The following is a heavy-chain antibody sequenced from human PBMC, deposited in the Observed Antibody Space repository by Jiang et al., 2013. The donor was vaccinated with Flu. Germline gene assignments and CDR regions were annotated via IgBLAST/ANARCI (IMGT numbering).Heavy chain of an antibody. CDR2: INHSGST. Sequence: SLTCAVYGGSFSGYYWSWIRQPPGKGLEWIGEINHSGSTNYNPSLKSRVTISVDTSKNQFSLKLSSVTAADTAVYYCARGTATSAEYFQHWGQGTLVTVSS. D-gene: IGHD6-25*01. V-gene: IGHV4-34*01. CDR1: GGSFSGYY. CDR3: ARGTATSAEYFQH. J-gene: IGHJ1*01.